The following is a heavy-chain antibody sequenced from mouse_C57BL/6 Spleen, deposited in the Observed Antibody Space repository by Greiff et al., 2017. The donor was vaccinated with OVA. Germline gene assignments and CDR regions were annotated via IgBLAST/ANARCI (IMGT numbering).Heavy chain of an antibody. CDR3: DKGRGNPDWFAY. V-gene: IGHV14-3*01. Sequence: EVQLQQSVAELVRPGASVKLSCTASGFNIKNTYMHWVKQRPEQGLEWIGRIDPANGNTKYAPKFQGKVTITADTSSNTVYLQLSSLKSEDTAIYNCDKGRGNPDWFAYWGQGTLVTVSA. CDR1: GFNIKNTY. D-gene: IGHD2-1*01. CDR2: IDPANGNT. J-gene: IGHJ3*01.